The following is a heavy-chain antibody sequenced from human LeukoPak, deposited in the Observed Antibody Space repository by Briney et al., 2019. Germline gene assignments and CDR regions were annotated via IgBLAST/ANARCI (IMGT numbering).Heavy chain of an antibody. CDR3: ARERGAGGWGRFDF. Sequence: NPGGSLRLSCAASGFTFSDYYMSWIRQAPGTGLEWISYISSSGSTTYYADSVKGRFTISRDTAKNSLYLQMNSLRAEDTAVYYCARERGAGGWGRFDFWGQGTLVTVSS. J-gene: IGHJ4*02. CDR1: GFTFSDYY. D-gene: IGHD2-21*02. V-gene: IGHV3-11*04. CDR2: ISSSGSTT.